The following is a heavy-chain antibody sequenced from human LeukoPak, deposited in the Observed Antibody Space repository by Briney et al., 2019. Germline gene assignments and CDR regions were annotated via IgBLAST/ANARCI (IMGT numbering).Heavy chain of an antibody. Sequence: ASVTVSCKAFGYTFDTSSITWVRQAPGQRLEWMGWISPRSGNKQYAQGVQGRVTMTTDTSRSTAYMELRSLRPDDTAVYYCTRVRNSNNWWGAFDIWGQGTMVTVSS. CDR3: TRVRNSNNWWGAFDI. V-gene: IGHV1-18*01. CDR2: ISPRSGNK. D-gene: IGHD1-1*01. J-gene: IGHJ3*02. CDR1: GYTFDTSS.